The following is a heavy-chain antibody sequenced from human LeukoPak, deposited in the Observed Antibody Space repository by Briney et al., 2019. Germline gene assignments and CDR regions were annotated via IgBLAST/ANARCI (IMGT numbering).Heavy chain of an antibody. Sequence: SETLSLTCTVSGGSISSGSYYWSWIRQPAGKGLEWIGRIYTSGSTNYNPSLKSRVTISVDTSKNQFSLKLSSVTAADTAVYYCARGPRDASSGYSYVRYYYMDVWGKGTTVTVSS. V-gene: IGHV4-61*02. J-gene: IGHJ6*03. CDR3: ARGPRDASSGYSYVRYYYMDV. D-gene: IGHD5-18*01. CDR1: GGSISSGSYY. CDR2: IYTSGST.